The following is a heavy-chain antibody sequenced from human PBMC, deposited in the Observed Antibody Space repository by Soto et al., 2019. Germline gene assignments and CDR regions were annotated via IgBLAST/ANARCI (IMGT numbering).Heavy chain of an antibody. D-gene: IGHD1-26*01. J-gene: IGHJ2*01. V-gene: IGHV4-34*01. CDR2: INHSGST. CDR1: GGSFSGYY. Sequence: PSETLSLTCAVYGGSFSGYYWSWIRQPPGKGLEWIGEINHSGSTNYNPSLKSRVTISVDTSKNQFSLKLSSVTAADTAVYYCARGATKRSRYFDLWGRGTLVTVSS. CDR3: ARGATKRSRYFDL.